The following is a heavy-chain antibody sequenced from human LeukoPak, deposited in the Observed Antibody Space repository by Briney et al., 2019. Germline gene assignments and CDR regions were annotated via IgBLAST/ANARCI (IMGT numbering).Heavy chain of an antibody. CDR2: IYSGGST. V-gene: IGHV3-53*01. J-gene: IGHJ4*02. CDR3: ARLEVGATILFDY. Sequence: PGGSLRLSCAASGFTVSSNYMSWVRQAPGKGLEWVSVIYSGGSTYYADSVKGRFTISRDNSKNTLYLQMNSLRAEDTAVYCCARLEVGATILFDYWGQGTLVTVSS. D-gene: IGHD1-26*01. CDR1: GFTVSSNY.